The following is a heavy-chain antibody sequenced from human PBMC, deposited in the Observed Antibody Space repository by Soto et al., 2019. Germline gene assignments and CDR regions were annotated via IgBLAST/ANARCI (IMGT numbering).Heavy chain of an antibody. CDR2: ISYDGSNK. CDR1: GFTFSSYG. Sequence: PGGSLRLSCGASGFTFSSYGMHWVRQAPGKGLEWVAVISYDGSNKYYADSVKGRFTISRDNSKNTLYLQMNSLRAEDTAVYYCAKYSSSNDTPYYYYYGMDVWGQGTTVTVYS. V-gene: IGHV3-30*18. D-gene: IGHD6-6*01. CDR3: AKYSSSNDTPYYYYYGMDV. J-gene: IGHJ6*02.